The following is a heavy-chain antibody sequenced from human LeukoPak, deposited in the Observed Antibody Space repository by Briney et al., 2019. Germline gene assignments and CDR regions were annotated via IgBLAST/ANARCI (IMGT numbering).Heavy chain of an antibody. CDR1: GYSISSGYY. CDR3: ARAMGGGATYYYDSSAYGNDVFDI. D-gene: IGHD3-22*01. CDR2: IHHSGST. V-gene: IGHV4-38-2*02. Sequence: SETLSLTCTVSGYSISSGYYWGWIRQPPGKGLEWIGSIHHSGSTYSNPSLKSRVTISVDTSKNHFSLKLSSVTAADTAVYYCARAMGGGATYYYDSSAYGNDVFDIWSQGTMVTVSS. J-gene: IGHJ3*02.